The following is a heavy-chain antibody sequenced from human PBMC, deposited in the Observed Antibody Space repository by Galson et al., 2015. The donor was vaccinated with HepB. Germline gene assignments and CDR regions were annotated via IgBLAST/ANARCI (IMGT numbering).Heavy chain of an antibody. CDR1: GFTVSYNY. Sequence: SLRLSCAVSGFTVSYNYMSWVRQAPGEGLEWVSIIYNDDNTNYADTVKGRFTVSRHNSMNTMYLQMNSLRTEDTAVYFCVRDRADGYFDWFPAHWGQGTLVTVSS. CDR3: VRDRADGYFDWFPAH. J-gene: IGHJ4*02. V-gene: IGHV3-53*04. CDR2: IYNDDNT. D-gene: IGHD3-9*01.